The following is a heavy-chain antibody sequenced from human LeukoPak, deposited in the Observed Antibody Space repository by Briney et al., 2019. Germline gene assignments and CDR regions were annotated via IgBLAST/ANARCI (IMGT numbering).Heavy chain of an antibody. CDR2: IYNSGTT. CDR1: GGSIGSYY. Sequence: NPSETLSLTCTVSGGSIGSYYWSWMRQFAGNGLEWIGRIYNSGTTHYNPSLKCRVTITVDTSKNQISLKLTSVTAADTAVYYCASDGGRSNLAVLWGQGTLVTVSS. V-gene: IGHV4-4*07. J-gene: IGHJ4*02. CDR3: ASDGGRSNLAVL. D-gene: IGHD6-19*01.